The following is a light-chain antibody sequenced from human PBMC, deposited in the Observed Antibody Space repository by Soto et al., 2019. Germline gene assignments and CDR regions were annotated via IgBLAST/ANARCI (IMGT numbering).Light chain of an antibody. CDR1: QDIRND. V-gene: IGKV1-17*01. J-gene: IGKJ5*01. CDR2: AAS. Sequence: DIQMTQSPSSLSSSVGDTFTITGRASQDIRNDLGWFQQKPGKAPKLLIYAASTLQSGVPSRFSGSGSGTEFTLTISGLQPEDFATYYCLQHTGYPINFGQGTRLEI. CDR3: LQHTGYPIN.